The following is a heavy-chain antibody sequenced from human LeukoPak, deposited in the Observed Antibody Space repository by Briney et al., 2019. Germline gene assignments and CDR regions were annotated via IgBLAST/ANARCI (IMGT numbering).Heavy chain of an antibody. D-gene: IGHD3-22*01. CDR2: IYYSGST. Sequence: SETLSLTCTVSGGSISSSSYYWGWLRQPPGKGLEWIGSIYYSGSTYYNPSLKSRVTISVDTSKNQFSLKLSSVTAADTAVYYCARYAYYDSSGYYYFDYWGQGTLVTVSS. V-gene: IGHV4-39*01. J-gene: IGHJ4*02. CDR1: GGSISSSSYY. CDR3: ARYAYYDSSGYYYFDY.